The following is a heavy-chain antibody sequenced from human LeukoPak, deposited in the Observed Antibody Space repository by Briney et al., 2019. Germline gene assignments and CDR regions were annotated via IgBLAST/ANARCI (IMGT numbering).Heavy chain of an antibody. J-gene: IGHJ3*02. Sequence: ASVTVSRKASGYTFTGYYMHWVRQAPGQGLEWMGWINPNSGGTNYAQKFQCRVTMTRDTSISTAYMELSRLRSDDTAVYYCAIRSGGSCYWSPWCAFDIWGQGTMVTVSS. CDR3: AIRSGGSCYWSPWCAFDI. V-gene: IGHV1-2*02. CDR1: GYTFTGYY. CDR2: INPNSGGT. D-gene: IGHD2-15*01.